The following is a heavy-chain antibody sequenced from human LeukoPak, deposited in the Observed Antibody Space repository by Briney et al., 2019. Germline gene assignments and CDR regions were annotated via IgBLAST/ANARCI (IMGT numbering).Heavy chain of an antibody. CDR1: GFTFSSYG. CDR3: AKDSLRERIVGSTTRGVNDY. J-gene: IGHJ4*02. V-gene: IGHV3-30*18. Sequence: GRSLRLSCAASGFTFSSYGMHWVRQAPGKGLEWVAVISYDGSNKYYADSVKGRFTISRDNSKNTLYLQMNSLRGGDTAVYYCAKDSLRERIVGSTTRGVNDYWGQGTLVTVSS. CDR2: ISYDGSNK. D-gene: IGHD1-26*01.